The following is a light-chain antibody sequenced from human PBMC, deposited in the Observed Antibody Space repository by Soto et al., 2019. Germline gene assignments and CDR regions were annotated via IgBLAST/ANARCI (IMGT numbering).Light chain of an antibody. CDR2: GAS. CDR1: QSVTTK. J-gene: IGKJ2*01. CDR3: QQYNNWPPYT. V-gene: IGKV3-15*01. Sequence: EVVLTQSPATLSVSPGERASLSCRASQSVTTKLAWYQQKPGQAPRLLIYGASTRATGIPARFSGSGSDTEFTLTISSLQSEDSAIYYCQQYNNWPPYTFGQGTKLEIK.